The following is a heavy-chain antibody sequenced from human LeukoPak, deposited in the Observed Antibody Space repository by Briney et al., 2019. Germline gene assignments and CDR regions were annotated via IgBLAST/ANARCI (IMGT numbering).Heavy chain of an antibody. J-gene: IGHJ6*03. CDR1: GYTFTGYY. Sequence: GASVKVSCKASGYTFTGYYMHWVRQAPGQGLEWMGWINPNSGGTNYAQKFQGRVTMTRDTSISTAYMELSRLRSDDTAVYYCARGIAAAGTKSNRPNYYYYYMDVWGKGTTVTISS. CDR3: ARGIAAAGTKSNRPNYYYYYMDV. V-gene: IGHV1-2*02. D-gene: IGHD6-13*01. CDR2: INPNSGGT.